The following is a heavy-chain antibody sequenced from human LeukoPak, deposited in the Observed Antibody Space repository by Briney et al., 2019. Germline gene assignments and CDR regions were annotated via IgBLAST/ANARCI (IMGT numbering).Heavy chain of an antibody. V-gene: IGHV3-30*14. J-gene: IGHJ4*02. CDR2: ISYDGSNK. CDR3: GASGSGSNRGEEY. D-gene: IGHD3-10*01. CDR1: GFTFSSYA. Sequence: SGRSLRLSCAASGFTFSSYAMHWVRQAPGKGLEWVAVISYDGSNKYYADSVKGRFTISRENAENAFYLQMNSLRAEDTAVYYCGASGSGSNRGEEYWGQGTRVTVSS.